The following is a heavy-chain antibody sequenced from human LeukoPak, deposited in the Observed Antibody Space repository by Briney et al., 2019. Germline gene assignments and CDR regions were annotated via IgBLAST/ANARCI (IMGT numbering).Heavy chain of an antibody. CDR1: GFTFSNAW. CDR3: TTDNLPTVTTAIYFDY. CDR2: IKSKTDGGTT. Sequence: NAGGSLRLSCAASGFTFSNAWMSWVRQAPGKGLEWVRRIKSKTDGGTTNYAAPVKGRFTTSRDDSKNTLYLQMNSLKTEDTAVYYCTTDNLPTVTTAIYFDYWGQGTLVTVSS. D-gene: IGHD4-17*01. J-gene: IGHJ4*02. V-gene: IGHV3-15*01.